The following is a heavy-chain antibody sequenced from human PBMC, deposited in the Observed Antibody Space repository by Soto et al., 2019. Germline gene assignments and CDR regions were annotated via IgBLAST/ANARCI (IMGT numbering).Heavy chain of an antibody. CDR1: GYTFSGYY. Sequence: QVQLVQSGAEVKKPGASVKVSCKASGYTFSGYYMHWVRPAPGQGLEWMGWINTLSGDTSFPQKFQGRLAMTRDTSIDTASMEVSRLTSDDTAIYYCARSLLNVILPLAYWGQGTLVSVSS. J-gene: IGHJ4*02. V-gene: IGHV1-2*02. CDR2: INTLSGDT. D-gene: IGHD3-3*02. CDR3: ARSLLNVILPLAY.